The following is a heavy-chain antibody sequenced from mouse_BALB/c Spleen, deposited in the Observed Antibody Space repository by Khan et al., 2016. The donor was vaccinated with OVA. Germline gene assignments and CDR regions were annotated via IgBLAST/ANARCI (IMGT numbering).Heavy chain of an antibody. D-gene: IGHD1-1*01. CDR1: GFSLTSYG. CDR2: IWTGGST. Sequence: QVQLKESGPGLVAPSQSLSITCTVSGFSLTSYGVHWVRQPPGKGLEWLGVIWTGGSTNYNSALRSRLTINQDNSKRQALLKMNNLQTDDTAMYGCAREVGSSHWYFDVWGAGTTVTVSS. CDR3: AREVGSSHWYFDV. J-gene: IGHJ1*01. V-gene: IGHV2-9*02.